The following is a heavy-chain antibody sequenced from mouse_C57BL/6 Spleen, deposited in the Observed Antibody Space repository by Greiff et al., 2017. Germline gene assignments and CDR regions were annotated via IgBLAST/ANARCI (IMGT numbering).Heavy chain of an antibody. V-gene: IGHV1-62-2*01. D-gene: IGHD1-1*01. CDR2: FYPGSGSI. J-gene: IGHJ2*01. CDR3: ARHEDRDCYDNSCVILGYFDY. Sequence: VQLQQSGAELVKPGASVKLSCKASGYTFTEYTIHWVKQRSGQGLEWIGWFYPGSGSIKYNEKFKDKATLTADKSSSTVYMELSRLTSEDSAVYVCARHEDRDCYDNSCVILGYFDYWGQGTTLTVSS. CDR1: GYTFTEYT.